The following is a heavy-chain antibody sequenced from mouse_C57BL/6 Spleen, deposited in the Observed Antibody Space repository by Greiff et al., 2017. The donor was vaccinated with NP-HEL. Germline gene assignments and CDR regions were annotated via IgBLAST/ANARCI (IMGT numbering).Heavy chain of an antibody. D-gene: IGHD2-4*01. CDR2: IYPGDGDT. V-gene: IGHV1-80*01. CDR3: ASLYYDYSRFAY. CDR1: GYTFSSYW. Sequence: QVQLQQSGAELVKPGASVKISCKASGYTFSSYWMHWVKQRPGKGLEWIGQIYPGDGDTNYNGKFKGKAPLTADKSSSPAYMQLSSLTSEDSAVYFCASLYYDYSRFAYWGQGTLVTVSA. J-gene: IGHJ3*01.